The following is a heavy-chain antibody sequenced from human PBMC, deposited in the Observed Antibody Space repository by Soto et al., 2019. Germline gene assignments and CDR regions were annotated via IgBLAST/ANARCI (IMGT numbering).Heavy chain of an antibody. CDR1: GFTFSDYG. J-gene: IGHJ6*02. CDR2: LTWGESA. CDR3: AKERTSSTYDGMDV. D-gene: IGHD6-6*01. V-gene: IGHV3-23*01. Sequence: EVQLLESGGGLIQPGGSLRLSCAGSGFTFSDYGMNWVRQAPGKGLEWVSGLTWGESAYYAESVRGRVTISRDNSKSILYVKMNSLRVEDTAVYYCAKERTSSTYDGMDVWGQGTPVTVSS.